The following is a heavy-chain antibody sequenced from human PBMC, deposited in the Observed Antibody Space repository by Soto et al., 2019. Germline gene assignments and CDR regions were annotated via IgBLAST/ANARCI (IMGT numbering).Heavy chain of an antibody. J-gene: IGHJ4*02. CDR3: ARDLLRADS. V-gene: IGHV1-46*01. CDR2: INPYGGST. CDR1: GYIFANYY. D-gene: IGHD2-8*01. Sequence: QVQLVQSGAEVKEPGASVKVLCKASGYIFANYYMHWVRQAPGQGLEWMAIINPYGGSTNYAQNCQGRLTLTSDTSTSTVYMELSSLRSEDTAVYYCARDLLRADSWGQGTLVTVSS.